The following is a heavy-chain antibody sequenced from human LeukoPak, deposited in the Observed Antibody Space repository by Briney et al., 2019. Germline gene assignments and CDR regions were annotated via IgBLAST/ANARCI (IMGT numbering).Heavy chain of an antibody. J-gene: IGHJ5*02. D-gene: IGHD4-11*01. CDR1: GGSISSGSYY. Sequence: SQTLSLTCTVSGGSISSGSYYCSWIRQPAGRGLEWIGRIYTSASTNYNPSLKSRVTISVDTSKNQFSLKLSSVTAADTAVYYCARGWGFYSDYDATNWFDPWGQGTLVTVSS. CDR3: ARGWGFYSDYDATNWFDP. CDR2: IYTSAST. V-gene: IGHV4-61*02.